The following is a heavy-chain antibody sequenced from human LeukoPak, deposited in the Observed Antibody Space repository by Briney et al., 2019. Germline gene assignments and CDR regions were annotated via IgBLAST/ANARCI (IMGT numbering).Heavy chain of an antibody. J-gene: IGHJ5*02. D-gene: IGHD1-1*01. CDR2: INSDSIWI. Sequence: PGGSLRLSCAASGFSFSTYSMNWIRQAPGKGLEWVSSINSDSIWIYYADSVRGRSTISRDNARNSLYLQMNSLRVEDTAIYYCARDAGGRTQREGWFDPWGQGTLVTVSS. CDR3: ARDAGGRTQREGWFDP. V-gene: IGHV3-21*01. CDR1: GFSFSTYS.